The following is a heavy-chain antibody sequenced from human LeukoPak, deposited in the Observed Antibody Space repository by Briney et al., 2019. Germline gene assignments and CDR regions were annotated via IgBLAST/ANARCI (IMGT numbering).Heavy chain of an antibody. D-gene: IGHD1-14*01. V-gene: IGHV1-69*06. CDR1: GGTFSSYE. J-gene: IGHJ4*02. Sequence: ASVKVSCKASGGTFSSYEISWVRQAPGQGLEWMGGIIPMFGTAKYAQKFQGRVTITADKSTSTAYMELSSLRSEDTAVYYCARAPLPEPNPGYWGQGTLVTVSS. CDR3: ARAPLPEPNPGY. CDR2: IIPMFGTA.